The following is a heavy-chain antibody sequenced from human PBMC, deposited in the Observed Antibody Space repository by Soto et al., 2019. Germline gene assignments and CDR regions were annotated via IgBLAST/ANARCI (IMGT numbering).Heavy chain of an antibody. V-gene: IGHV3-33*01. Sequence: XGSLILSFVASVFTFKNYGMHWVRQAPGKGLEWVAVIWFDGSKKFYADSVKGRFTISRDNSKNTLYLQMNSLRAEDTAVYYCARRAVADMGYYYYGMDVWGQGTTVTVSS. CDR1: VFTFKNYG. CDR2: IWFDGSKK. D-gene: IGHD6-19*01. J-gene: IGHJ6*02. CDR3: ARRAVADMGYYYYGMDV.